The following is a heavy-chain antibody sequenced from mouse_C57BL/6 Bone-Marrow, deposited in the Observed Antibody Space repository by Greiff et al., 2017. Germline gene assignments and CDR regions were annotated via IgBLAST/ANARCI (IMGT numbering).Heavy chain of an antibody. CDR2: INPNNGGT. CDR3: ARRNYGSSYLYYFDY. J-gene: IGHJ2*01. CDR1: GYTFTDYY. D-gene: IGHD1-1*01. Sequence: EVQLQQSGPELVQPGASVKISCKASGYTFTDYYMNWVKQSHGKSLEWIGDINPNNGGTSYNQKFKGKATLTVDKSSSTAYMELRSLTSEDSAVYYCARRNYGSSYLYYFDYWGQGTTLTVSS. V-gene: IGHV1-26*01.